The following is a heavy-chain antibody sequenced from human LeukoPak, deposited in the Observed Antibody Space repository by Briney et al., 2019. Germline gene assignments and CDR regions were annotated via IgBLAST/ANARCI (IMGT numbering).Heavy chain of an antibody. CDR2: IYHSGST. D-gene: IGHD3-22*01. V-gene: IGHV4-38-2*02. CDR1: GGSISSGYY. CDR3: ARERGDYYDSSGYSDY. J-gene: IGHJ4*02. Sequence: NPSETLSLTCTVSGGSISSGYYWGWIRQPPGKGLEWIGSIYHSGSTYYNPSLKSRVTISVDTSKNQFSLKLSSVTAADTAVYYWARERGDYYDSSGYSDYWGQGTLVTVSS.